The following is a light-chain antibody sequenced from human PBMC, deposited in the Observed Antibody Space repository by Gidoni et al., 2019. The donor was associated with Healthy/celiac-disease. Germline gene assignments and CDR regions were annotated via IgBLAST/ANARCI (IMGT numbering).Light chain of an antibody. Sequence: EIVLTQSPATLSLSPGEGATLSCTSSQSITNNLAWYQQKPGQPPRLLIFDASTRATGVPARFIASGSGTDFTLTISSLDLEDFAIYYCQQRSNWPRGTFGGGTKLEIK. J-gene: IGKJ4*01. V-gene: IGKV3-11*01. CDR2: DAS. CDR3: QQRSNWPRGT. CDR1: QSITNN.